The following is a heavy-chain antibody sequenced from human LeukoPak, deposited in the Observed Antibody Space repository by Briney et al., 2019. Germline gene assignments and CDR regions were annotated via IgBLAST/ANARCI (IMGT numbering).Heavy chain of an antibody. CDR2: IIPILGIA. CDR3: ARGLFNYDSSGLNY. V-gene: IGHV1-69*04. J-gene: IGHJ4*02. D-gene: IGHD3-22*01. CDR1: GGTFSSYA. Sequence: ASVKVSCKASGGTFSSYAISWVRQAPGQGLEWMGRIIPILGIANYAQKFQGRVTITADKSTSTAYMELSSLRSEDTAVYYCARGLFNYDSSGLNYWGQGTLVTVSS.